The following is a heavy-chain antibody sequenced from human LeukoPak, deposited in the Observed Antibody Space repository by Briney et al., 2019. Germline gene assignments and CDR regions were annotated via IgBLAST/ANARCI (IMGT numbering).Heavy chain of an antibody. CDR2: IYYSGST. D-gene: IGHD6-13*01. CDR3: ARLPGIAAV. V-gene: IGHV4-59*08. Sequence: SETLSLTCTVSGGSISSYYWSWIRQPPGKRLEWLGYIYYSGSTTYNPSLRSRVTISIDTSKNQFSLNLTSVTAADTAIYYCARLPGIAAVWGQGTLVIVSS. CDR1: GGSISSYY. J-gene: IGHJ1*01.